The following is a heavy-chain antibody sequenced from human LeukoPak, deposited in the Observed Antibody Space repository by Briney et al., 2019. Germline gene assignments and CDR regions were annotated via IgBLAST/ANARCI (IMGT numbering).Heavy chain of an antibody. J-gene: IGHJ4*02. V-gene: IGHV4-39*07. CDR1: GGSISSSSYY. Sequence: SSETLSLTCTVSGGSISSSSYYWGWIRQPPGKGLEWIGSIYYSGSTYYNPSFKSRVTISVDTSKNQFSLKLSSVTAADTAVYYCARDDRYSYGKDYWGQGTLVTVSS. CDR2: IYYSGST. D-gene: IGHD5-18*01. CDR3: ARDDRYSYGKDY.